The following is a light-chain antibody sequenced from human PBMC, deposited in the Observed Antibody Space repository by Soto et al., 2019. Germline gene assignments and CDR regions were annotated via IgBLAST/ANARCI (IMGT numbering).Light chain of an antibody. CDR1: HNILXN. Sequence: IVMTQSPDTLAFSPGETFTLSFMSSHNILXNLAWYQQKLGQAPRLLMFRTSSRATGFPARFSGSGSGTEFNLTISSLQSEDFGVYYCQQYNNWPRATFGGGTKVDIK. V-gene: IGKV3-15*01. CDR3: QQYNNWPRAT. CDR2: RTS. J-gene: IGKJ4*01.